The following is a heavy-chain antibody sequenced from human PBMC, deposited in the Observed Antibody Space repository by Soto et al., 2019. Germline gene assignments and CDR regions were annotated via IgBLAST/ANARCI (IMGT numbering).Heavy chain of an antibody. CDR3: ASSRGWYGYGMDV. CDR1: GGSISSYY. CDR2: IYYSGST. Sequence: QVQLQESGPGLVKPSETLSLTCTVSGGSISSYYWSWIRQPPGKGLEWIGYIYYSGSTNYNPALMSRVTISVDTSKNQFSLKLSSVTAADTAVYYCASSRGWYGYGMDVWGQGTTVTVSS. V-gene: IGHV4-59*01. J-gene: IGHJ6*02. D-gene: IGHD6-19*01.